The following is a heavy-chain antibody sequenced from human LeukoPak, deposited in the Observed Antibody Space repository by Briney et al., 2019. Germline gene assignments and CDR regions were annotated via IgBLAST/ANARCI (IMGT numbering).Heavy chain of an antibody. CDR2: IIPIFGTA. CDR3: ARSPLGASSGLNWFDP. Sequence: SVKVSCKASGGTFSSYAISWMRQAPGQGLEWMGRIIPIFGTANYAQKFQGRVTITTDESTSTAYMELSSLRSEDTAVYYCARSPLGASSGLNWFDPWGQGTLVTVSS. J-gene: IGHJ5*02. D-gene: IGHD3-22*01. CDR1: GGTFSSYA. V-gene: IGHV1-69*05.